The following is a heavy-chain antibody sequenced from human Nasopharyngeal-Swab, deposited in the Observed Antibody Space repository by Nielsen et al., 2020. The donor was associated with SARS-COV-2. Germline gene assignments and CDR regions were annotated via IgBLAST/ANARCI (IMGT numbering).Heavy chain of an antibody. CDR1: GGSFTAYS. CDR2: INHSGTT. CDR3: ARGHRSISMIVVVIATAHFYFDS. Sequence: SETLSPTCAVYGGSFTAYSWSWIPQPPAKGLEWIGEINHSGTTRYTPSPKSRVTISSHTSKNQFSLKLSSVTAADTAVYYCARGHRSISMIVVVIATAHFYFDSWGRGTLVTVTS. D-gene: IGHD3-22*01. V-gene: IGHV4-34*01. J-gene: IGHJ4*02.